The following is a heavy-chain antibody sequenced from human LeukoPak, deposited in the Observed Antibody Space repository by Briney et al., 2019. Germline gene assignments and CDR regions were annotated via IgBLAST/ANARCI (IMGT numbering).Heavy chain of an antibody. J-gene: IGHJ3*02. CDR3: AKDVYSSSFQGFDI. CDR2: ISGSGGST. V-gene: IGHV3-23*01. Sequence: PGGSLRLSCAASGFSFGSYAMTWVRQAPGKGLEWVSAISGSGGSTYYADSVKGRFTISRDNSKNTLYLQMNSLRAEDTAVYYCAKDVYSSSFQGFDIWGQGTMVTVSS. CDR1: GFSFGSYA. D-gene: IGHD6-13*01.